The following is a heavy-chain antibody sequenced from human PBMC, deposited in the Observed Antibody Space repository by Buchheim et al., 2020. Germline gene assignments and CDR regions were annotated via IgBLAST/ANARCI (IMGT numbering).Heavy chain of an antibody. CDR3: AKVGSYSSGEFGWSMSPFDY. J-gene: IGHJ4*02. D-gene: IGHD6-19*01. CDR1: GFTFSSYA. CDR2: ISGSGGST. Sequence: EVQLLESGGGLVQPGGSLRLSCAASGFTFSSYAMSWVRQAPGKGLEWVSAISGSGGSTYYADSVKGRFTISRDNSKNTLYLQMNSLRAEDTAVYYCAKVGSYSSGEFGWSMSPFDYWGQGTL. V-gene: IGHV3-23*01.